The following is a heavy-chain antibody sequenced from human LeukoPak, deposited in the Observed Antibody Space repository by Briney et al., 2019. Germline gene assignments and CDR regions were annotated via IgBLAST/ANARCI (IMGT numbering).Heavy chain of an antibody. V-gene: IGHV1-18*04. CDR2: ISAYNGNT. Sequence: ASVKVSCKASGYTFTSYGISWVRQAPGQGLEWMGWISAYNGNTNYAQKLQGRVTMTTDTSTSTAYTELRSLRSDDTAVYYCARSPKRYSSGWYSDYWGQGTLVTVSS. D-gene: IGHD6-19*01. CDR1: GYTFTSYG. J-gene: IGHJ4*02. CDR3: ARSPKRYSSGWYSDY.